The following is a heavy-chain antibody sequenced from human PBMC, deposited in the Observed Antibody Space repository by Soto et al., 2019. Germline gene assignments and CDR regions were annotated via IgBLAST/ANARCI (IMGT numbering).Heavy chain of an antibody. J-gene: IGHJ4*02. D-gene: IGHD3-22*01. V-gene: IGHV4-39*01. CDR1: GDSISSSNMY. Sequence: PSETLSLTCTVSGDSISSSNMYWGWLRQPPGKGLEWIGSIYSSGSTYYHPSLKSRVTISVDTSKNQFSLNLTSVTAADTAVYYCAIRDYYDSAGYRIIYWGQGTLVTVSS. CDR2: IYSSGST. CDR3: AIRDYYDSAGYRIIY.